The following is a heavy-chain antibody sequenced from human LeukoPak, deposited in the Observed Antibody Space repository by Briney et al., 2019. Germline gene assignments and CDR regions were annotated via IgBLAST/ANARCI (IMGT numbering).Heavy chain of an antibody. J-gene: IGHJ5*02. V-gene: IGHV3-74*01. Sequence: GGSLRLACAASGFSFSVYWIRWGRQAQRRWPVWVSRIKTDGSITDYADSVKGRFTISRDNAKNSLYLQMNSLRAEDTAVYYCARDGIFGVVINWFDPWGQGTLLTVS. D-gene: IGHD3-3*01. CDR3: ARDGIFGVVINWFDP. CDR1: GFSFSVYW. CDR2: IKTDGSIT.